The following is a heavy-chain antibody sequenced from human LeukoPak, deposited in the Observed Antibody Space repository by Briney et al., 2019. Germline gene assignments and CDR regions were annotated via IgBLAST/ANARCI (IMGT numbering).Heavy chain of an antibody. D-gene: IGHD4-23*01. CDR2: IYSGGST. CDR1: GFTVSSNY. V-gene: IGHV3-53*01. CDR3: AKDQYGGNPQYYFDY. Sequence: SGGSLRLSCAASGFTVSSNYMSWVRQAPGKGLEWVSVIYSGGSTYYADSVKGRFTISRDNSKNTLYLQMNSLRAEDTAVYYCAKDQYGGNPQYYFDYWGQGTLVTVSS. J-gene: IGHJ4*02.